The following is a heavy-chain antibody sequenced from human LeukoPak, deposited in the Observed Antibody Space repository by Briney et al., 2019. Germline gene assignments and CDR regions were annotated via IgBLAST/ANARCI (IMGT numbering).Heavy chain of an antibody. J-gene: IGHJ2*01. CDR2: ISYDGSNK. CDR1: GFTFSSYA. D-gene: IGHD4-23*01. Sequence: PGGSLRLSCAASGFTFSSYAMHWVRQAPGKGLEWVAVISYDGSNKYYADSVKGRFTISRDNSKNTLYLQMNSLRAEDTAVYYCARSLRWPWYFDLWGRGTLVTVSS. CDR3: ARSLRWPWYFDL. V-gene: IGHV3-30-3*01.